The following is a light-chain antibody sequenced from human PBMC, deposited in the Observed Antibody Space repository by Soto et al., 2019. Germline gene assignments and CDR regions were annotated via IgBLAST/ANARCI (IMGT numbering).Light chain of an antibody. CDR3: CSYGGSFPYV. CDR2: DVT. J-gene: IGLJ1*01. Sequence: QSVLTQPPSVSGSPGQSVTISCTGTSRDVGGYDYVAWYQQRTGKAPKLLIYDVTKRPSGVPDRFSGSKSGNTASLTISGLQAEDEADFYCCSYGGSFPYVFGTGTKLTVL. CDR1: SRDVGGYDY. V-gene: IGLV2-11*01.